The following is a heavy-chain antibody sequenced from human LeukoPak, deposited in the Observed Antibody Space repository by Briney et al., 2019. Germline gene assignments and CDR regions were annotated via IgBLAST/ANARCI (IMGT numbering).Heavy chain of an antibody. CDR2: IIPILGTA. J-gene: IGHJ3*02. CDR1: GGTFSSYA. V-gene: IGHV1-69*13. CDR3: ARPSRGYSSSSLGAFDI. Sequence: GASVKVSCKASGGTFSSYAISWVRQAPGQGLEWMGGIIPILGTANYAQKFQGRVTITADESTSTAYMELSSLRSEDTAVYYCARPSRGYSSSSLGAFDIWGQGTMVTVSS. D-gene: IGHD6-6*01.